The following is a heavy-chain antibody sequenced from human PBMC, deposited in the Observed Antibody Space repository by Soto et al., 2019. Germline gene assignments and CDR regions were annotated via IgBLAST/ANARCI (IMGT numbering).Heavy chain of an antibody. J-gene: IGHJ4*02. V-gene: IGHV3-30*18. Sequence: LRLSFAASGFTFSSYGIHWVRQAPGKGLEWVAVISFDGSNKYYADSVKGRFTISRDNSKNTLYLQMSRLRPEDTAVYYCAKDRGIQLWSHYFDFWGQGTLVTVAS. CDR1: GFTFSSYG. CDR3: AKDRGIQLWSHYFDF. D-gene: IGHD5-18*01. CDR2: ISFDGSNK.